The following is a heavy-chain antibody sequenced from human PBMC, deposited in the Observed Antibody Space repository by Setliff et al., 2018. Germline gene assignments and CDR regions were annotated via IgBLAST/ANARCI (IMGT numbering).Heavy chain of an antibody. CDR1: GDSISSGSYH. Sequence: SETLSLTCTVSGDSISSGSYHWSWIRKPAGNGLEWIGRIHPSGSTNYNPSLKSRVTRSVDTSKNQFSLKVSSVTAADTAVYYCARTTGSTHNWLDPWGPGTLVTVSS. CDR2: IHPSGST. J-gene: IGHJ5*02. CDR3: ARTTGSTHNWLDP. V-gene: IGHV4-61*02. D-gene: IGHD1-1*01.